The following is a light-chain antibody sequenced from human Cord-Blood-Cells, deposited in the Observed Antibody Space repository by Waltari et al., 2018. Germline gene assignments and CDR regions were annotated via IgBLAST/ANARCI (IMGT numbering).Light chain of an antibody. CDR2: DVS. CDR3: QSYDSSLSGWV. J-gene: IGLJ3*02. V-gene: IGLV2-14*01. CDR1: SSDVGGYNY. Sequence: QSALTQPASVSGSPGQSITISCTGTSSDVGGYNYVSWYQQHPGKAPKLMIYDVSKPPSGVSNRFSGSKSGNTASLTISGLQAEDEADYYCQSYDSSLSGWVFGGGTKLTVL.